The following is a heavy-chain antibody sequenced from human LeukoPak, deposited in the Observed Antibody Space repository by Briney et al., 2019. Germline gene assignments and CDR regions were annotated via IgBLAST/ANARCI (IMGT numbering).Heavy chain of an antibody. Sequence: SETLSLTCTVPGGSISSSSYYWGWIRQPPGKGLEWIGSIYYSGSTYYNPSLKSRVTISVDTSKNQFSLKLSSVTAADTAVYYCARRPRGAAAAGIFDYWGQGTLVTVSS. D-gene: IGHD6-13*01. V-gene: IGHV4-39*01. J-gene: IGHJ4*02. CDR3: ARRPRGAAAAGIFDY. CDR2: IYYSGST. CDR1: GGSISSSSYY.